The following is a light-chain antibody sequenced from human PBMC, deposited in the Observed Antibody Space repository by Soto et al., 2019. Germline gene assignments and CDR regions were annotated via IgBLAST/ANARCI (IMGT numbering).Light chain of an antibody. CDR1: QNIGTW. CDR3: QQCAVYSWT. CDR2: DVS. V-gene: IGKV1-5*01. Sequence: DIQMTQSPSILSASVGDRVTITCRASQNIGTWLAWYQQKPGRAPKLLIFDVSSLQSGVPSRFSGSGSGTEFTLTISSLQPDDSAPYTCQQCAVYSWTFGQGTKVEIK. J-gene: IGKJ1*01.